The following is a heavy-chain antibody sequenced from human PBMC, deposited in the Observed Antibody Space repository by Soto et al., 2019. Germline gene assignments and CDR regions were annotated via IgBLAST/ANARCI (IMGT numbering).Heavy chain of an antibody. CDR1: GYTFTSYA. J-gene: IGHJ6*03. CDR2: INAGSGNT. Sequence: ASVKVSCKASGYTFTSYAMHWVRQAPGQRLEWMGWINAGSGNTKYSQKFQGRVTITRDTSASTAYMELSSLRSEDTAVYYCARDLEGGIAVAGTIYYYYYMDVWGKGTTVTVSS. V-gene: IGHV1-3*01. CDR3: ARDLEGGIAVAGTIYYYYYMDV. D-gene: IGHD6-19*01.